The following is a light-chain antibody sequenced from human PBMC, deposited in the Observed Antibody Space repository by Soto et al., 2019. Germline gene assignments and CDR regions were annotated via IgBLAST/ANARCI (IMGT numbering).Light chain of an antibody. Sequence: DIHMTQSPSTLSASVGDRVTITCRASQSISNWLAWYQQKPGKAPKLLIFDASTLESGVPSRFSGSGSGTEFTLTISGLQPDDFATYYCQQYNSYPSTFGQGTKLEIK. V-gene: IGKV1-5*01. CDR2: DAS. CDR1: QSISNW. J-gene: IGKJ2*01. CDR3: QQYNSYPST.